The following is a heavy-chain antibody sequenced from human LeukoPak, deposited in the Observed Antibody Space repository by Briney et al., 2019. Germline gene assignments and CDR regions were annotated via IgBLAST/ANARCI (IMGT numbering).Heavy chain of an antibody. J-gene: IGHJ5*02. CDR3: ARDPSSFGGRFDP. CDR1: GGSISGYY. D-gene: IGHD3-10*01. V-gene: IGHV4-4*07. CDR2: ISTSGST. Sequence: SETLSLTCTVSGGSISGYYWSWIRQPAGMGLEWIGRISTSGSTHYSPSLKSRVTMSVDTSRNQFSLNLSSVAAADTAVYYCARDPSSFGGRFDPWGQGTLVAVSS.